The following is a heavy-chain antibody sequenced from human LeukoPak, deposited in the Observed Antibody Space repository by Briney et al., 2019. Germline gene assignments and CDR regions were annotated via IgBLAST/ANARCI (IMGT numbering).Heavy chain of an antibody. CDR3: AKDEDYDSSGDTLDY. Sequence: PGGSLRLSCAASGFTFSSYAMSWVRQAPGKGLEWVSAISGSGGGTYYADSVKGRFTISRDNSKNTLYLQMNSLRAEDTAVYYCAKDEDYDSSGDTLDYWGQGTLVTVSS. V-gene: IGHV3-23*01. CDR1: GFTFSSYA. J-gene: IGHJ4*02. CDR2: ISGSGGGT. D-gene: IGHD3-22*01.